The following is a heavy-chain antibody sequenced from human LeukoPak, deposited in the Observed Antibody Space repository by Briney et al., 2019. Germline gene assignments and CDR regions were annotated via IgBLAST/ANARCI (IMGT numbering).Heavy chain of an antibody. CDR3: ARGSYCSSTSCYFFDY. Sequence: GGSLRLSCAASGFTFSSYAMSWVRQAPGKGLEWVSAISGSGGSTYYADSVKGRFTISRDNAKNSLYLQMNSLRAEDTAVYYCARGSYCSSTSCYFFDYWGQGTLVTVSS. J-gene: IGHJ4*02. D-gene: IGHD2-2*01. CDR2: ISGSGGST. CDR1: GFTFSSYA. V-gene: IGHV3-23*01.